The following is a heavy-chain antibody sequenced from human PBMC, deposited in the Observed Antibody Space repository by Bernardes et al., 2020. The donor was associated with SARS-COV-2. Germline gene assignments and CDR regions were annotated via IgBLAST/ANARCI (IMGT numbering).Heavy chain of an antibody. V-gene: IGHV3-21*04. J-gene: IGHJ4*02. D-gene: IGHD2-2*02. CDR1: GFTFSTFS. Sequence: GGSLRLSCAASGFTFSTFSMNWVRQAPGKGLEWVSSISSGSSYTNYADSVKGRFTISRDNAKNSLYLQMNSLRAEDTAVYYCARYCSSTSCYRGYFDYWGQGTLVTVSS. CDR3: ARYCSSTSCYRGYFDY. CDR2: ISSGSSYT.